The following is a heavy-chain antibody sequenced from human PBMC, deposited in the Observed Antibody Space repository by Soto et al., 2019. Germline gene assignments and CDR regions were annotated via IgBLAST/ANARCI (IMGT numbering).Heavy chain of an antibody. J-gene: IGHJ4*02. CDR1: GFTFSRYA. D-gene: IGHD4-4*01. Sequence: EVQLLESGGGLVQPGGSLRLSCAGSGFTFSRYAMSWVRQAPGKGLEWVASISGSGGSTYYADSVKGRLTISRDTSKNTLYLQMNSLRAEDTAVYYCATTTVTNFDYWGQGAPVTVAS. CDR2: ISGSGGST. CDR3: ATTTVTNFDY. V-gene: IGHV3-23*01.